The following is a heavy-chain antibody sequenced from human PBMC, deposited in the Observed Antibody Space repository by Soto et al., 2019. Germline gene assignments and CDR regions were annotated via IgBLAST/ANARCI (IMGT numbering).Heavy chain of an antibody. CDR2: IYYSGST. D-gene: IGHD3-3*01. Sequence: SETLSLTCTVSGGSISSYYWSWIRQPPGKGLEWIGYIYYSGSTNYNPSLKSRVTISVDTSKNQFSLKLSSVTAADTAVYYCARDRSYDFWSGRRPCGIDVWGQGTTVTVSS. CDR3: ARDRSYDFWSGRRPCGIDV. CDR1: GGSISSYY. J-gene: IGHJ6*02. V-gene: IGHV4-59*01.